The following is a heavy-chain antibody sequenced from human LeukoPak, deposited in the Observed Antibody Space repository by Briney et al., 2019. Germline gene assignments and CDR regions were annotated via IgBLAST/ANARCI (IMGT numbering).Heavy chain of an antibody. V-gene: IGHV1-8*01. CDR2: MNPNSGNT. D-gene: IGHD3-10*01. CDR1: GYTFTSYD. Sequence: AAVKVSCKASGYTFTSYDINWVRQATGQGLEWMGWMNPNSGNTGYAQKFQGRVTMTRNTSISTAYMELSSLRSEDTAVYYCARITMVRGVIITYSYWGQGTLVTVSS. J-gene: IGHJ4*02. CDR3: ARITMVRGVIITYSY.